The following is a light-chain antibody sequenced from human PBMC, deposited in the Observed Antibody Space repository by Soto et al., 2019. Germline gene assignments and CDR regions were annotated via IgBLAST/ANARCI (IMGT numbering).Light chain of an antibody. CDR1: SSNIGSNY. CDR3: AAWDDSLSAR. Sequence: QSVLTQPPSASGTPGQRVTISCSGSSSNIGSNYVYWYQQLPGTAPKLLIYRNNQRPSGVPDRFSGSKSGTSASLAISGLRSDDEADYYCAAWDDSLSARIGEGTKLTVL. J-gene: IGLJ2*01. CDR2: RNN. V-gene: IGLV1-47*01.